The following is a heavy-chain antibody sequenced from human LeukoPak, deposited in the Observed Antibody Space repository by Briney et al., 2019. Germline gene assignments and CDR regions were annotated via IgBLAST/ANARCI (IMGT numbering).Heavy chain of an antibody. CDR2: ISWNSGSI. CDR1: GFTFDDYA. D-gene: IGHD2-15*01. J-gene: IGHJ4*02. Sequence: AGGSLRLSCAVSGFTFDDYAMHWVRQAPGKGLEWVSGISWNSGSIGYADSVKGRFTISRDNAKNSLYLQMNSLRAEDTAVYYCARREVAAEISFGFDYWGQGTLVTVSS. V-gene: IGHV3-9*01. CDR3: ARREVAAEISFGFDY.